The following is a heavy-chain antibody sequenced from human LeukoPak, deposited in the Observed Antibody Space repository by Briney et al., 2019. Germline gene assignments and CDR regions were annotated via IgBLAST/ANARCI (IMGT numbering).Heavy chain of an antibody. CDR1: GFTFSSYG. D-gene: IGHD6-13*01. Sequence: GGSLRLSCAASGFTFSSYGMNWVRQAPGKGLEWVSYISSSGRTIYYADSVKGRFTISRDNAKNSLYLQMNSLRAEDTAVYYCAKDAVDIYSSSWLWYFDYWGQGTLVTVSS. J-gene: IGHJ4*02. CDR3: AKDAVDIYSSSWLWYFDY. CDR2: ISSSGRTI. V-gene: IGHV3-48*03.